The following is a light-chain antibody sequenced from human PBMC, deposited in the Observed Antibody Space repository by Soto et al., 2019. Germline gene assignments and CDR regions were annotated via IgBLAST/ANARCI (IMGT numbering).Light chain of an antibody. Sequence: EIALTQSPGTLSLSPGERATLSCRASQSVTSNFLAWYQQKPGQPPKLLIYGASSLASGITDRFSGSGSGTDFTLTISTLEPEDFAVYFCHYYDSSPQTFGQGTKVEIK. CDR1: QSVTSNF. CDR3: HYYDSSPQT. CDR2: GAS. V-gene: IGKV3-20*01. J-gene: IGKJ1*01.